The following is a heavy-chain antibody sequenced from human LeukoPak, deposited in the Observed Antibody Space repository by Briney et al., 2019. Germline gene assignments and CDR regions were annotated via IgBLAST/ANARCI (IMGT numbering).Heavy chain of an antibody. CDR3: AXAXSEIGGYYPEYXRH. CDR2: IKSDGST. CDR1: GFTFSSYW. D-gene: IGHD3-22*01. Sequence: PGGSLRLSCAASGFTFSSYWMHWVRQAPGKGLVWVSRIKSDGSTNYADSVKGRFTISGDNAKNTVSLQMNSLRAEDTGVYYCAXAXSEIGGYYPEYXRHWGQGTLVXVSS. J-gene: IGHJ1*01. V-gene: IGHV3-74*01.